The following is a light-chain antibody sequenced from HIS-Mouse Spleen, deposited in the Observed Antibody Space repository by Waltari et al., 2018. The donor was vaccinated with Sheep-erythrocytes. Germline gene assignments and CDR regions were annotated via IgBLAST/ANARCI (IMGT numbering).Light chain of an antibody. Sequence: DIQMTQSPSSLSASVGDRVTITCRASQGISSYLNWYQQKPGKAPKLLIYAASSLQSGVPSRFSGSGSGTDFTLTISSLQPEDFATYYCQQSDSTPLYTFGQGTKLEIK. CDR2: AAS. CDR1: QGISSY. J-gene: IGKJ2*01. V-gene: IGKV1-39*01. CDR3: QQSDSTPLYT.